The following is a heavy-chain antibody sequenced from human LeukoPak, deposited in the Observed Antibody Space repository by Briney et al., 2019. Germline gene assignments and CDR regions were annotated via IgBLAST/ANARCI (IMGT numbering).Heavy chain of an antibody. CDR3: AKSVLGELSSGGDY. Sequence: PGGSLRLSCAASGFTFSSYAMSWVRQAPGKGLEWVSAISGSGGSTYYADSVKGRFTISRDNSKNTLYLQMSSLRAEDTAVYYCAKSVLGELSSGGDYWGQGTLVTVSS. CDR1: GFTFSSYA. CDR2: ISGSGGST. V-gene: IGHV3-23*01. D-gene: IGHD3-16*02. J-gene: IGHJ4*02.